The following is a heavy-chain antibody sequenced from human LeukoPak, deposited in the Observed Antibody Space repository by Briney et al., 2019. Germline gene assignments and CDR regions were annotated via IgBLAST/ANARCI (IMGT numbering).Heavy chain of an antibody. D-gene: IGHD3-16*01. CDR1: GGSISSYY. Sequence: SETLCLTCTVSGGSISSYYWSWIRQPPGKGLEWIGYIYYSGSTNYNPSLKSRVTISVDTSKNQFSLKLSSVTAADTAVYYCATKGAGSDAFDIWGQGTMVTVSS. J-gene: IGHJ3*02. CDR2: IYYSGST. V-gene: IGHV4-59*08. CDR3: ATKGAGSDAFDI.